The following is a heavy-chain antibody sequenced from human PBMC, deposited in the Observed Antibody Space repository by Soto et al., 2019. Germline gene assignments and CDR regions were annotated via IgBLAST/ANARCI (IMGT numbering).Heavy chain of an antibody. J-gene: IGHJ4*02. V-gene: IGHV4-4*03. Sequence: PETLSLTCAVSGGSISRSNWWSWVRQPPGKGLEWIGEIYHSGSTNYNPSLKSRVTISVDTSKNQFSLTLSSVTAADTAVYYCARHNYYTSEAHDYRGQGILVTVSS. CDR1: GGSISRSNW. D-gene: IGHD3-10*01. CDR2: IYHSGST. CDR3: ARHNYYTSEAHDY.